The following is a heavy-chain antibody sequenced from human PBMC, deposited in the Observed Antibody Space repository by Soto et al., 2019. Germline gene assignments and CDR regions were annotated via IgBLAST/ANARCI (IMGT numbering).Heavy chain of an antibody. J-gene: IGHJ4*02. CDR2: IYYSGST. CDR1: GGSISSSSYY. Sequence: SETLSLTCTVSGGSISSSSYYWGWIRQPPGKGLEWIGSIYYSGSTYYNPSLKSRVTISVDTSKNQFSLKLSSVTAADTAVYYCARLLYGSGHYYFDYWGQGTQVTVS. CDR3: ARLLYGSGHYYFDY. D-gene: IGHD6-19*01. V-gene: IGHV4-39*01.